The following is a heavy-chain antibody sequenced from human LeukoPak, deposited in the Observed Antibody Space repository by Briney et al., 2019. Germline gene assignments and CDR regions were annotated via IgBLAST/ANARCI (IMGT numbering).Heavy chain of an antibody. Sequence: GGSLRLSCAGTGFTFSSNPLSWVRQAPGKGLEWVSAINPSGGNTYYADSVRGRFTISRDNSKNTLYLQMNTLRAEDTAVYYCATTKQARRYFDYWGQGTLVTVSS. CDR2: INPSGGNT. CDR1: GFTFSSNP. V-gene: IGHV3-23*01. J-gene: IGHJ4*02. CDR3: ATTKQARRYFDY. D-gene: IGHD1-1*01.